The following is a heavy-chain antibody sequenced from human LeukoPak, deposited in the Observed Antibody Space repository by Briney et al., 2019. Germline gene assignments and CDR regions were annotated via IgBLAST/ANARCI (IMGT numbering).Heavy chain of an antibody. CDR3: ARYDYVWGSYRLYYYYGMDV. CDR2: IYYSGST. Sequence: SETLSLTCTVSGGSISSSSYYWGWIRQPPGKGLEWIGSIYYSGSTYYNPSLKSRVTISVDTSKNQFSLKLSSVTAADTAVYYCARYDYVWGSYRLYYYYGMDVWGQGTTVTVSS. D-gene: IGHD3-16*02. CDR1: GGSISSSSYY. V-gene: IGHV4-39*07. J-gene: IGHJ6*02.